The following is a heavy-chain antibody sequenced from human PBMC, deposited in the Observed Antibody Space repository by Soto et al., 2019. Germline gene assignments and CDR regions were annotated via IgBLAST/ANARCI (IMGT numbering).Heavy chain of an antibody. D-gene: IGHD6-6*01. J-gene: IGHJ6*03. CDR1: GFTVSSNY. CDR2: IYSGGST. Sequence: EVQLVESGGGLVQPGGSLRLSCAASGFTVSSNYMSWVRQAPGKGLGWVSVIYSGGSTFYADSVKGRFTIYRDNSKNTVYLKMNSLRAEDAGVYYCAREIGRGAAQTNYMDVWGKGTTVTVS. V-gene: IGHV3-66*01. CDR3: AREIGRGAAQTNYMDV.